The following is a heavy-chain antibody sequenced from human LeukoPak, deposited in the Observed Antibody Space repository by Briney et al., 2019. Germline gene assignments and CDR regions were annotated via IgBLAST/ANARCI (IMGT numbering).Heavy chain of an antibody. J-gene: IGHJ4*02. CDR2: IYSSGST. V-gene: IGHV4-61*02. D-gene: IGHD3-22*01. CDR3: ARSTIYYDSSGSYFFDY. CDR1: GGSISSGSYY. Sequence: SETLSLTCTVSGGSISSGSYYWSWIRQPAGKGLEWIGRIYSSGSTNYNPSLKSRVTISLDTSKNQFSLKLSSVTAADTAVYYCARSTIYYDSSGSYFFDYWGQGTLVTVSS.